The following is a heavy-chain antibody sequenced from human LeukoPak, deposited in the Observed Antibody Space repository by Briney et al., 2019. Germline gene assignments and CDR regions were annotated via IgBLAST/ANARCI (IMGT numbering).Heavy chain of an antibody. CDR2: INPNSGGT. D-gene: IGHD2-15*01. V-gene: IGHV1-2*02. Sequence: GSVKVSCKASGYTFTVYYMHWVRQAPGQGLEWMGWINPNSGGTNYAQKFQGRVTMTRDTSISTAYMELSRLRSDDTAVYYCARDLEDIVVVVAATLDYWGQGTLVTVSS. CDR1: GYTFTVYY. CDR3: ARDLEDIVVVVAATLDY. J-gene: IGHJ4*02.